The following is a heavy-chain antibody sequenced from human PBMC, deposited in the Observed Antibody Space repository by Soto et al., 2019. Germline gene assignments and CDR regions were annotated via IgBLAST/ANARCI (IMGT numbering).Heavy chain of an antibody. J-gene: IGHJ4*02. Sequence: ASVKVSCKLSGATFSSYAMSWVRQAPGQGLEWIGGIIPFFGIPNYAQKFQGRVTITADTSTATSYMELSSLRSDDTAVYYCARDKGAYYTHLLYWGQGTLVTVSS. V-gene: IGHV1-69*10. D-gene: IGHD3-22*01. CDR3: ARDKGAYYTHLLY. CDR1: GATFSSYA. CDR2: IIPFFGIP.